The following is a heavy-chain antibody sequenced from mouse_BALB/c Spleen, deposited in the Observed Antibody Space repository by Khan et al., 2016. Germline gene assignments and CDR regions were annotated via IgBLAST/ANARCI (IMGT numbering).Heavy chain of an antibody. CDR2: IDPENGNA. D-gene: IGHD2-1*01. CDR1: GFNIKDYS. Sequence: VQLKESGAELVRPGALVKLSCNASGFNIKDYSMHWVKQRPEQGLEWIGWIDPENGNAIYYPKFQVKASITADTSSNTAFLQHSILTYDDAGVCYGARDYGNDYWGQGTTLTVSS. V-gene: IGHV14-1*02. J-gene: IGHJ2*01. CDR3: ARDYGNDY.